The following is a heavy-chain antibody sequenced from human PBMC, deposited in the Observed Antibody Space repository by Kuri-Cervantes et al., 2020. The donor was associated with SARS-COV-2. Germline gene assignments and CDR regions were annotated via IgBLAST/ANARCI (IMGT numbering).Heavy chain of an antibody. CDR1: GFTVSSNY. CDR3: ASIVTGDSSGYY. D-gene: IGHD3-22*01. V-gene: IGHV3-53*01. Sequence: VGSLRLSCAASGFTVSSNYMSWVRQAPGKGLEWVSVIYSGGSTYYADSVKGRFTISRDNSKNTLYLQMNSLRAEDTAVYYCASIVTGDSSGYYWGQGTLVTVSS. J-gene: IGHJ4*02. CDR2: IYSGGST.